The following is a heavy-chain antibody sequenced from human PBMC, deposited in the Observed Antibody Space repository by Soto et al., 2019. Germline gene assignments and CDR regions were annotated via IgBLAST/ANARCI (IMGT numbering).Heavy chain of an antibody. V-gene: IGHV3-53*01. CDR3: ARSTYYDILTGSDYYYAMDV. CDR1: GFTVGSNY. D-gene: IGHD3-9*01. Sequence: EVQLVESGGGLTQTGVSLRLSCAASGFTVGSNYMSWVRQAPGKGLEWVSVIYSEGTPYYADSVKGRFTISRENSNNTLYLHMNNLRAEDTAVYYCARSTYYDILTGSDYYYAMDVWGQGTTVTVSS. J-gene: IGHJ6*02. CDR2: IYSEGTP.